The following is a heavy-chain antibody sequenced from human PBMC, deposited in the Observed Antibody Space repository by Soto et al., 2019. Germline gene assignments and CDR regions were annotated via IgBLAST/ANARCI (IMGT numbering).Heavy chain of an antibody. D-gene: IGHD3-3*01. CDR1: GFTFSSYA. CDR3: ARCPDFWSGYYEVATVYYYGTDV. V-gene: IGHV3-23*01. CDR2: ISGSGGST. J-gene: IGHJ6*02. Sequence: PGGSLRLSCAASGFTFSSYAMSWVRQAPGKGLEWVSAISGSGGSTYYADSVKGRFTISRDNSKNTLYLQMNSLRAEDTAVYYCARCPDFWSGYYEVATVYYYGTDVWGQGTTVTVSS.